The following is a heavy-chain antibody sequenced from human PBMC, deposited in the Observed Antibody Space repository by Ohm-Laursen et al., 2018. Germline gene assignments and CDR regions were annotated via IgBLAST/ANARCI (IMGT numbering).Heavy chain of an antibody. V-gene: IGHV1-69-2*01. D-gene: IGHD5-12*01. Sequence: ASVTVSCKVSGYTFTDYYIHWVQQAPGKGLEWMGLVDPEDGETIYAEKFQGRVTITADTSTDTAYMELSSLRSEDTAVYYCATIDIVATGGWGQGTLVTVSS. CDR2: VDPEDGET. CDR3: ATIDIVATGG. CDR1: GYTFTDYY. J-gene: IGHJ4*02.